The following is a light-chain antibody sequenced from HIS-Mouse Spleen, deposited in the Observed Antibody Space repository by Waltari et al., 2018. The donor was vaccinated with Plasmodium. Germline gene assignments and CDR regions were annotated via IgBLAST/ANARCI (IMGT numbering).Light chain of an antibody. CDR3: QQYNNWAPYT. V-gene: IGKV3-15*01. J-gene: IGKJ2*01. Sequence: EIVMTQSPATLSVSPGERATLPCRASQSVSSNLAWYQQKPGQAPRLLIYGASTRATGSQARFRGSGSGTEFTLTISSMQSEDFAVDYCQQYNNWAPYTFGQGTKLEIK. CDR1: QSVSSN. CDR2: GAS.